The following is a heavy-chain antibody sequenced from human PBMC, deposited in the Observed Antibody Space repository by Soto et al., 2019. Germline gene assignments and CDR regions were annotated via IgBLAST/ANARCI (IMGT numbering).Heavy chain of an antibody. CDR1: GFTVDDYA. CDR2: ISWNSETI. D-gene: IGHD4-17*01. V-gene: IGHV3-9*01. J-gene: IGHJ4*02. CDR3: AKDMKWGGMTTIHYFDS. Sequence: EVQLVESGGGLVQPGRSLRLSCAASGFTVDDYAMHWVRQAPGKGLEWVSGISWNSETIDYADSVKGRFTISRDNAXSPXFLQMNRLRPDDTALYYCAKDMKWGGMTTIHYFDSWGQGTLVTVSS.